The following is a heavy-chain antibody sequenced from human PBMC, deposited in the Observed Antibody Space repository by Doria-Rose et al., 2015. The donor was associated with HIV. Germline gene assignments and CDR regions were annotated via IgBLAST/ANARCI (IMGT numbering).Heavy chain of an antibody. CDR1: GVSLSSPGMG. J-gene: IGHJ4*02. V-gene: IGHV2-26*01. CDR3: ARIKSSRWYHKYYFDF. D-gene: IGHD6-13*01. Sequence: QTTLKESGPVLVKPTETLTLTCTVSGVSLSSPGMGVSWIRQPPGQVLEWLANSLSDDERSYTTTLKSRLAISRSTSKSQVVLTMTDMDPVDTATYYCARIKSSRWYHKYYFDFWGQGTLVIVSA. CDR2: SLSDDER.